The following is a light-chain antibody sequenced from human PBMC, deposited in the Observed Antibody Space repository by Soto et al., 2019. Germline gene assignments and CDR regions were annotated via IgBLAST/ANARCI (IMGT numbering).Light chain of an antibody. Sequence: AIQLTQSPSSLSASVGDRVTITCRASQGIRSALAWYQQKPGQAPKLLIYDASSLQSGVPSRFSGSGSGTDVTLTISSLQPEDFATYYCQQFNSYPRTFGQGTELEI. CDR1: QGIRSA. J-gene: IGKJ2*01. V-gene: IGKV1-13*02. CDR3: QQFNSYPRT. CDR2: DAS.